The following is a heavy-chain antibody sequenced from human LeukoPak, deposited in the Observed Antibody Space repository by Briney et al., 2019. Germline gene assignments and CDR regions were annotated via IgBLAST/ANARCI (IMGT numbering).Heavy chain of an antibody. CDR1: EFTFSTYG. Sequence: GGSLRLSCVASEFTFSTYGMSWVRQAPGKGLEWVSVISGSGGSTYYTDSVKGRFTISRDNSKNTLYLQMYSLRAEDTAVYYCAKARPVEWELSYIYQDFDFWGQGTLVTVSS. D-gene: IGHD1-26*01. V-gene: IGHV3-23*01. CDR3: AKARPVEWELSYIYQDFDF. CDR2: ISGSGGST. J-gene: IGHJ4*02.